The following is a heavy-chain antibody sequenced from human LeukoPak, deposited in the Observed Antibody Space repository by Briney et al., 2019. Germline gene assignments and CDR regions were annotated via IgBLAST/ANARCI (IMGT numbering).Heavy chain of an antibody. D-gene: IGHD3-10*01. J-gene: IGHJ6*02. CDR1: GGSFSGYY. Sequence: SETLSLTCAVYGGSFSGYYWSWIRQPPGKGLEWIGEINHSGSTNYNPSLKSRVTISVDTSKNQFSLKLSSVTAADTAMYYCARGPGDHYYGMDVWGQGTTVTVSS. V-gene: IGHV4-34*01. CDR2: INHSGST. CDR3: ARGPGDHYYGMDV.